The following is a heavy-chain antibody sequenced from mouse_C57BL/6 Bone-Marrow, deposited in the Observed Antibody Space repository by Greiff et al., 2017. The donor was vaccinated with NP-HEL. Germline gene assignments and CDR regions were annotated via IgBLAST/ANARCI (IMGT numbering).Heavy chain of an antibody. Sequence: VQGVESGAELVRPGASVTLSCKASVYTFTDYEMHWVKQTPVHGLEWIGAIDPETGGTAYNQKFKGKAILTADKSSSTAYMELRSLTSEDSAVYYCTRDYDEGYYYAMDYWGQGTSVTVSS. CDR1: VYTFTDYE. CDR3: TRDYDEGYYYAMDY. D-gene: IGHD2-4*01. J-gene: IGHJ4*01. CDR2: IDPETGGT. V-gene: IGHV1-15*01.